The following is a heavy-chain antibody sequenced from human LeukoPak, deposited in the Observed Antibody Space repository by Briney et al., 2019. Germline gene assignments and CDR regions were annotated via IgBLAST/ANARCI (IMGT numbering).Heavy chain of an antibody. Sequence: SETLSLTCTVSGGPISDYYWTWIRQPPGKGLQWIGYIHKSDITNYSPSLKSRVTTSVDTSKNQFSLQLTSVTAADTAVYYCARGADTAVVELFDYWGQGTLVTVSS. CDR3: ARGADTAVVELFDY. V-gene: IGHV4-59*01. D-gene: IGHD5-18*01. J-gene: IGHJ4*02. CDR2: IHKSDIT. CDR1: GGPISDYY.